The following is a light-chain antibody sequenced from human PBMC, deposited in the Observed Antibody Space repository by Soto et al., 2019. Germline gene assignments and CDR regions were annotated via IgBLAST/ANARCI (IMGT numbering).Light chain of an antibody. CDR1: QSVGSH. CDR3: QHRTNWPPVT. Sequence: EIVLTQSPATLSLSPGERAALSCRASQSVGSHLAWYQQKPGQAPRLLIYDASNRATGIPARFSGSGSGTDFTLTISSREPEDFAVYNCQHRTNWPPVTFGQGTRLEIK. V-gene: IGKV3-11*01. CDR2: DAS. J-gene: IGKJ5*01.